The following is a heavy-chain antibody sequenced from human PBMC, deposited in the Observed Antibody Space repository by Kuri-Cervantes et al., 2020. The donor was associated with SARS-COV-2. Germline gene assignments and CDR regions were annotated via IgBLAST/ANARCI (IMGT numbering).Heavy chain of an antibody. CDR2: IYASVTT. CDR3: VNGYYYYMDV. V-gene: IGHV4-61*09. CDR1: GVSISSPTYY. Sequence: SETLSLTCAVSGVSISSPTYYWSWIRQPAGKGLEWIGYIYASVTTKYNPSLKSRVTISVDTSKNQFSLRLSSVTAADTAVYYCVNGYYYYMDVWGKGTTVTVSS. J-gene: IGHJ6*03.